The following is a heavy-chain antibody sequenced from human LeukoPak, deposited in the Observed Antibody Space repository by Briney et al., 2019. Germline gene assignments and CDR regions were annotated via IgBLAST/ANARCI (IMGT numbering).Heavy chain of an antibody. CDR3: ARKLRLGGNWFDP. J-gene: IGHJ5*02. CDR2: IIPISGTT. Sequence: SVKVSFKTSGGTFTSYAITWVRQAPGQGLEWMGKIIPISGTTNYAQKFQGRVTFTADESTSTAYMELSSLRSEDTALYYCARKLRLGGNWFDPWGQGTLVTVSS. V-gene: IGHV1-69*13. D-gene: IGHD1-26*01. CDR1: GGTFTSYA.